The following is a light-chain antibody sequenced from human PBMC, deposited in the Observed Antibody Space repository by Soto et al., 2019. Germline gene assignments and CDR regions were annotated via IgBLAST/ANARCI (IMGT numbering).Light chain of an antibody. Sequence: QSALTQPRSVSGSPGQSVTIYCTGTSSDVGGYNYVSWYQQHPGKAPKLMIYDVSKRPSGVPDRFSGSKSGNTASLTISGLHAEDEADYYCCSYAGSSPLWVFGGGTKLTVL. CDR2: DVS. V-gene: IGLV2-11*01. J-gene: IGLJ3*02. CDR3: CSYAGSSPLWV. CDR1: SSDVGGYNY.